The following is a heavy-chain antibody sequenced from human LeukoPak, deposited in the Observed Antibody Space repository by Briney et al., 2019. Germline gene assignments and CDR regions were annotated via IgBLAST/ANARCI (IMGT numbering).Heavy chain of an antibody. D-gene: IGHD1-26*01. Sequence: PGGSLRLSCAASGFTFSSYGMSWVRQAPGKGLEWVSGISGSGGNTYYADSVKGRFTISRDNSKNTLYLQMNSLRAEDTAVYYCATRGELLMHAFDIWGQGTMVTVSS. CDR3: ATRGELLMHAFDI. CDR1: GFTFSSYG. J-gene: IGHJ3*02. V-gene: IGHV3-23*01. CDR2: ISGSGGNT.